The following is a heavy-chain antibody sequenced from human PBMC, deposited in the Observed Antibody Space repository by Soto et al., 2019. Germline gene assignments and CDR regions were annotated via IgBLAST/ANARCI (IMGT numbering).Heavy chain of an antibody. CDR2: INPSGGST. V-gene: IGHV1-46*01. CDR3: AREVSGSYYDSSGYDY. Sequence: ASVKVSCKASGYTFTSYYMHWVRQAPGQGLEWMGIINPSGGSTSYAQKFQGRVTMTRDASTSTVYMELSSLRSEDTAVYYCAREVSGSYYDSSGYDYWGQGTLVTVSS. J-gene: IGHJ4*02. D-gene: IGHD3-22*01. CDR1: GYTFTSYY.